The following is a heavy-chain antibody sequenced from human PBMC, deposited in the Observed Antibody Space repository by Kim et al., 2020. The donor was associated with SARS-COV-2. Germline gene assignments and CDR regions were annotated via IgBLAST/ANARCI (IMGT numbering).Heavy chain of an antibody. D-gene: IGHD6-25*01. Sequence: ASVKVSCKASGYSFTSYIMNWVRQAPGQGLEWMGWINTDTGNPTYAPGFTGRFVFSLDTSVSTAYLHISSLKAEDTAVYYCRADYYYHAMDVWGQGTTVTVSS. CDR2: INTDTGNP. CDR1: GYSFTSYI. CDR3: RADYYYHAMDV. V-gene: IGHV7-4-1*02. J-gene: IGHJ6*02.